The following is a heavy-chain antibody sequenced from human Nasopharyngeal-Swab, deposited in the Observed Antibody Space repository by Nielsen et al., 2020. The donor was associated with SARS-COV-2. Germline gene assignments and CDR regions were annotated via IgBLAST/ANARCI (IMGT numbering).Heavy chain of an antibody. CDR2: INPNSGGT. CDR3: AREKTRSVTIFGVVIA. J-gene: IGHJ4*02. Sequence: ASVKISSSAPAYTCTAYYMHWVRQAPGQGLEWMGWINPNSGGTNYAQKFQGRVTMTRDTSISTAYMELSRLRSDDTAVYYCAREKTRSVTIFGVVIAWGQGTLVTVSS. D-gene: IGHD3-3*01. V-gene: IGHV1-2*02. CDR1: AYTCTAYY.